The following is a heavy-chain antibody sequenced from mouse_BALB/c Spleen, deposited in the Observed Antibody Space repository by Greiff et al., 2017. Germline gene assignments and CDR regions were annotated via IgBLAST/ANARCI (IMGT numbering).Heavy chain of an antibody. V-gene: IGHV3-6*02. J-gene: IGHJ4*01. CDR1: GYSITSGYF. CDR2: ISYDGSN. Sequence: EVKLMESGPGLVKPSQSLSLTCSVTGYSITSGYFWNWIRQFPGNILEWMGYISYDGSNNYNPSLKNRISITLDTSKKQFFLKLNFVTTEDTATYYCAITAYALDYWGQGTSVTVSS. CDR3: AITAYALDY.